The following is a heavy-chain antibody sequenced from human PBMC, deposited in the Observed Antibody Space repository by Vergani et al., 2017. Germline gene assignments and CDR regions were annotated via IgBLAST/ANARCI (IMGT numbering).Heavy chain of an antibody. D-gene: IGHD3-3*01. J-gene: IGHJ4*02. V-gene: IGHV3-49*04. Sequence: EVQLVESGGDLVQPGRSLRLSCTGSGYNFADDPMSWVRQAPRKGLEWVGLIRSKAQGETTTYGASVKGRFTISRDDSRSIAYLQMKSLKTEDTAVYYCSRGGDFWSGYYMFEYWGQGTLVTVSP. CDR2: IRSKAQGETT. CDR3: SRGGDFWSGYYMFEY. CDR1: GYNFADDP.